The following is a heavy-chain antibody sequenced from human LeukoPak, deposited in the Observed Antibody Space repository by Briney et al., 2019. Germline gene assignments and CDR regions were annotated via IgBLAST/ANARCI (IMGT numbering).Heavy chain of an antibody. J-gene: IGHJ4*02. Sequence: GGSLRLSCAASGFTFSTYWMSWVRQAPGKGLEWVANIKQDGREKYYVDSVKGRFTISRDNAKNSLYLQMNSLRADDTAVYYCARGLGGKLPPFDYWGQGTLVTISS. CDR2: IKQDGREK. CDR1: GFTFSTYW. CDR3: ARGLGGKLPPFDY. V-gene: IGHV3-7*03. D-gene: IGHD7-27*01.